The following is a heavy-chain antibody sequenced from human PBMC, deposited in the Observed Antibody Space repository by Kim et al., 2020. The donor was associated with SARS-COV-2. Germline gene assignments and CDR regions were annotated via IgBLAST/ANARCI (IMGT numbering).Heavy chain of an antibody. CDR2: ISSNGGST. V-gene: IGHV3-64D*09. J-gene: IGHJ6*02. CDR1: GFTFSSYA. D-gene: IGHD6-6*01. Sequence: GGSLRLSCSASGFTFSSYAMHWVRQAPGKGLEYVSAISSNGGSTYYADSVKGRFTISRDNSKNTLYLQMSSLRAEDTAVYYCVKSQYSSPYGMDVWGQGTTVTVSS. CDR3: VKSQYSSPYGMDV.